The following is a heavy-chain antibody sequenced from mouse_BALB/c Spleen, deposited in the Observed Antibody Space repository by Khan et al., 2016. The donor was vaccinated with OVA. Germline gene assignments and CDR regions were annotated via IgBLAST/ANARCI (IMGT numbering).Heavy chain of an antibody. CDR2: ISYDGSN. CDR1: GYSITGGYS. CDR3: ARGGVVVPYWYFDV. D-gene: IGHD1-1*01. V-gene: IGHV3-6*02. J-gene: IGHJ1*01. Sequence: VQLKESGPGLVKPSQSLSLTCSVTGYSITGGYSWSWIRQFPGNKLEWMGYISYDGSNNYNPSLKNRISITRDTSKNTFFLKLNSVTTEDTATYYCARGGVVVPYWYFDVWGAGTTVTVSS.